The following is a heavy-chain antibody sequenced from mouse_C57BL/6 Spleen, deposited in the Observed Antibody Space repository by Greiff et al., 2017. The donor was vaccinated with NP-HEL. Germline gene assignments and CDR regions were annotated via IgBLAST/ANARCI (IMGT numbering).Heavy chain of an antibody. V-gene: IGHV5-17*01. D-gene: IGHD3-3*01. CDR3: ARQGQGYDMDY. Sequence: EVHLVESGGGLVKPGGSLKLSCAASGFTFSDYGMHWVRQASEKGLEWVAYISSGSSTIYYADTVKGRFTISRDNAKNTLLLQMTSMRSEDTAMYYCARQGQGYDMDYWGQGTSVTVSS. CDR1: GFTFSDYG. J-gene: IGHJ4*01. CDR2: ISSGSSTI.